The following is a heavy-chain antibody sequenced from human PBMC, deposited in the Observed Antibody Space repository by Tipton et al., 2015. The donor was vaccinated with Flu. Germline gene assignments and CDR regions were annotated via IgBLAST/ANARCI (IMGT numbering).Heavy chain of an antibody. CDR2: SHYSGST. D-gene: IGHD6-13*01. V-gene: IGHV4-59*08. CDR3: ARHRRPSSWDFDY. Sequence: LSLTCTVSGDSISSYYWSWIRQPPGKGLEWIGYSHYSGSTNYSPSLKSRVTISVDTSKNHLSLKLSSVTAADTAVYYCARHRRPSSWDFDYWGQGSLVTVSS. CDR1: GDSISSYY. J-gene: IGHJ4*02.